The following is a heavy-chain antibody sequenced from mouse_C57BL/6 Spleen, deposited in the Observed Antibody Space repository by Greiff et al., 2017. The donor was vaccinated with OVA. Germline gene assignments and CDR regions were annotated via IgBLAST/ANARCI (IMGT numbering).Heavy chain of an antibody. CDR3: ARLVTGFDY. D-gene: IGHD2-5*01. V-gene: IGHV1-81*01. CDR1: GYTFTSYG. CDR2: IYPRSGNT. J-gene: IGHJ2*01. Sequence: QVQLQQSGAELARPGASVKLSCKASGYTFTSYGISWVKQRTGQGLEWIGEIYPRSGNTSYNEKFKGKAILTADKSSSTAYMELRSLTSEDSAVYFCARLVTGFDYWGQGTTLTVSS.